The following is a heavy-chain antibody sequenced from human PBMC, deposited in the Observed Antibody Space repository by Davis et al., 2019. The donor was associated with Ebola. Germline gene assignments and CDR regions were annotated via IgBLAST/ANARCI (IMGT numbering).Heavy chain of an antibody. Sequence: MPSETLSLTCTLSGYSISSGYYWGWIRQPPGEGLEWIGSINHSGSTYYNSSLKSRISMSVDTSKNQFSLKLNSVTAADTAVYYCARASTTYCSGGTCYYFGLDVWGHGTTVTVSS. D-gene: IGHD2-15*01. CDR3: ARASTTYCSGGTCYYFGLDV. CDR2: INHSGST. CDR1: GYSISSGYY. J-gene: IGHJ6*02. V-gene: IGHV4-38-2*02.